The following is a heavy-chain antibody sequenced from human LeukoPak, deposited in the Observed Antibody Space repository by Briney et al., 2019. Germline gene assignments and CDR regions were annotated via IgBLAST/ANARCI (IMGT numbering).Heavy chain of an antibody. D-gene: IGHD2-2*01. J-gene: IGHJ3*02. V-gene: IGHV5-51*01. CDR2: IYPGDSDT. Sequence: GESLKISCKGSGYSFTSYWIGWVRQMPGKGLEWMGIIYPGDSDTRYSPSFQGQVTISADKSISTAYLQWSSLKASDTAMYYCARLGLGIEVVPAAADAFDIWGQGTMVTVSS. CDR1: GYSFTSYW. CDR3: ARLGLGIEVVPAAADAFDI.